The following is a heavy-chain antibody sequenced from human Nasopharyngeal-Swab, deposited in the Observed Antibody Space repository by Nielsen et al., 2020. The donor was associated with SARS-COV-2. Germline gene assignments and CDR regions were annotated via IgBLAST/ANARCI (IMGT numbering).Heavy chain of an antibody. J-gene: IGHJ6*02. V-gene: IGHV1-69*04. CDR1: GGTFSSYA. CDR2: IIPILGIA. D-gene: IGHD5-24*01. Sequence: SVKVSCKASGGTFSSYAISWVRQAPGQGLEWMGRIIPILGIANYAQKFQGRVTITADKSTSTTYMELSSLRSEDTAVYYCAHDGYNYYYYGMDVWGQGTTVAVSS. CDR3: AHDGYNYYYYGMDV.